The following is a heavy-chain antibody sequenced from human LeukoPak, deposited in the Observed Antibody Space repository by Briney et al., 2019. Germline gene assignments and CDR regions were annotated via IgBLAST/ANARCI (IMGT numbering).Heavy chain of an antibody. CDR2: ISSSSSTI. D-gene: IGHD2-2*01. V-gene: IGHV3-48*02. Sequence: GGSLRLSCAASGFTFSSYSMNWVRQAPGKGLEWVSYISSSSSTIYYADSVKGRFTISRDNAKNSLYLQMNSLRDEDTAVYYCARYYCSSTSCCAPSGYWGQGTLVTVSS. J-gene: IGHJ4*02. CDR3: ARYYCSSTSCCAPSGY. CDR1: GFTFSSYS.